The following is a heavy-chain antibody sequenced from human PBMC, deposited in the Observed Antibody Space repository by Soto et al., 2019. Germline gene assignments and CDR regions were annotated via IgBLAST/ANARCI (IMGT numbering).Heavy chain of an antibody. CDR3: VRDGYCSGGSCSMSLYFDS. D-gene: IGHD2-15*01. CDR1: GYTFTGYG. V-gene: IGHV1-3*01. J-gene: IGHJ4*02. Sequence: ASVKVSCKASGYTFTGYGISWVRQAPGQSPEWLGWINVYNGKTKYSQRLQGRITIARDTSASTVYMELDSLKSEDTSLYYCVRDGYCSGGSCSMSLYFDSWGQGTQVTVSS. CDR2: INVYNGKT.